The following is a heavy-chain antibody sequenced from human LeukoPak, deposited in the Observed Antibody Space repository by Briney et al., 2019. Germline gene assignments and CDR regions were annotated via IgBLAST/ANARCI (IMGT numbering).Heavy chain of an antibody. Sequence: SETLSLTCTVSGGSISSSSYYWGWIRQPPGKGLEWIGSIYYSGTANYNPSLKSRVTISVDTSKNQFSLDLSSVTAADTAMYYCARHVASTRIVVVILFWYFDDWGQGALVTVSS. CDR1: GGSISSSSYY. V-gene: IGHV4-39*01. D-gene: IGHD3-22*01. CDR2: IYYSGTA. CDR3: ARHVASTRIVVVILFWYFDD. J-gene: IGHJ4*02.